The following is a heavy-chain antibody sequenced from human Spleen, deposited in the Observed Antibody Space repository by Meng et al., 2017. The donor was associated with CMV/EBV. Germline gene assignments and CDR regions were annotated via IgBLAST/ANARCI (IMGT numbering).Heavy chain of an antibody. Sequence: GESLKIFCAASGFTFSSYGMHWVRQAPGKGLEWVAFTRYDGSNKYPADSVKGRFTISRDNSKNTLYLQMDSLRTEDTALYYCGKDRAGYYDKGAASDFWGQGTMVTVSS. D-gene: IGHD3-22*01. CDR3: GKDRAGYYDKGAASDF. J-gene: IGHJ3*01. CDR1: GFTFSSYG. CDR2: TRYDGSNK. V-gene: IGHV3-30*02.